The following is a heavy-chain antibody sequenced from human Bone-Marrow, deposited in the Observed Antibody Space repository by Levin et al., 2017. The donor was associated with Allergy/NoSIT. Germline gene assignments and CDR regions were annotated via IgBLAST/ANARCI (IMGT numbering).Heavy chain of an antibody. D-gene: IGHD6-19*01. J-gene: IGHJ3*02. CDR1: GYTFTSYD. Sequence: PAASVKVSCKASGYTFTSYDINWVRQATGQGLEWMGWMNPNSGNTGYAQKFQGRVTMTRNTSISTAYMELSSLRSEDTAVYYCARAVIAVAGTGAAFDIWGQGTMVTVSS. CDR3: ARAVIAVAGTGAAFDI. CDR2: MNPNSGNT. V-gene: IGHV1-8*01.